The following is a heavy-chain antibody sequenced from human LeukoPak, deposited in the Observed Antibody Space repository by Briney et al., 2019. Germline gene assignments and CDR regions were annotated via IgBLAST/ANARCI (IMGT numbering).Heavy chain of an antibody. J-gene: IGHJ4*02. Sequence: PGGSLRLSCAASGFTFSSYSMNWVRQAPGKGLEWVSYISSSSSTIYYADSVKGRFTISRDNSKNTLYLQMNSLRAEDAAVYYCARGTSAIWFGELLDYWGQGTLVTVSS. V-gene: IGHV3-48*01. D-gene: IGHD3-10*01. CDR3: ARGTSAIWFGELLDY. CDR1: GFTFSSYS. CDR2: ISSSSSTI.